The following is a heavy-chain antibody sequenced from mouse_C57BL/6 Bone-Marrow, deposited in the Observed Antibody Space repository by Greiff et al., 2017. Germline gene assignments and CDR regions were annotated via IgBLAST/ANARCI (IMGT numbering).Heavy chain of an antibody. D-gene: IGHD2-3*01. CDR3: AREGDGSLFAY. V-gene: IGHV5-16*01. J-gene: IGHJ3*01. CDR1: GFTFSDYY. CDR2: INYDGSST. Sequence: EVKLMESEGGLVQPGSSMKLSCTASGFTFSDYYMAWVRQVPEKGLEWVANINYDGSSTYYLDSLKSRFIISSDNAKNILYLQMSSLKSEDTATYYCAREGDGSLFAYWGQGTLVTVSA.